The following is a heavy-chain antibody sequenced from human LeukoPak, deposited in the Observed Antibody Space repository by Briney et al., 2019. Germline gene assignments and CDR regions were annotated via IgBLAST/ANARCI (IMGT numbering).Heavy chain of an antibody. CDR1: GYTVTDLA. Sequence: ASLKVSCKVSGYTVTDLAMHWAPKAPGKGLEWIGSCGTRDGPRVYGQRLQGRVTMTTDPSTTTVYMELTSLTSDDTALYYCARDAVGGRALDFWGQGTIAIV. CDR2: CGTRDGPR. J-gene: IGHJ3*01. D-gene: IGHD3-16*01. CDR3: ARDAVGGRALDF. V-gene: IGHV1-2*02.